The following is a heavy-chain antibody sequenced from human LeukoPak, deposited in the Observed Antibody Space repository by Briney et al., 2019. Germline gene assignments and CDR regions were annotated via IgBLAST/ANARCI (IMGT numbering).Heavy chain of an antibody. CDR1: GGSISSYY. J-gene: IGHJ4*02. CDR3: ARLGSGWTYYFDY. V-gene: IGHV4-4*09. CDR2: IYSSGSYTSGST. D-gene: IGHD6-19*01. Sequence: SETLSLTCTVSGGSISSYYWSWIRQPPGKERKGIGYIYSSGSYTSGSTNYNPSLKSRVTISVDTSKNQFSLKLSSVTAADTAVYYCARLGSGWTYYFDYWGQGTLVTVSS.